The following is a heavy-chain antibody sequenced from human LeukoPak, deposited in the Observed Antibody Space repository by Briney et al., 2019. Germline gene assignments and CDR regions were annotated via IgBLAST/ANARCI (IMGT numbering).Heavy chain of an antibody. CDR3: ASLKNYDDSSGYLVTDAFDI. CDR2: INPNSGGT. CDR1: GYTFTGYY. J-gene: IGHJ3*02. D-gene: IGHD3-22*01. Sequence: GASVKVSCKASGYTFTGYYMHWVRQAPGQGLEWMGWINPNSGGTNYAQKFQGRVTMTTDTSTSTAYMELRSLKSDDTAVYYCASLKNYDDSSGYLVTDAFDIWGQGTMVTVSS. V-gene: IGHV1-2*02.